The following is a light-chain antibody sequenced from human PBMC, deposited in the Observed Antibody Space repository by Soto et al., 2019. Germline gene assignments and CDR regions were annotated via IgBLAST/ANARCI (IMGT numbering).Light chain of an antibody. CDR1: QNIGTY. Sequence: ILFTHSPGTLFLSPVEKATLSCRASQNIGTYLAWYQQKNGQAPSLLIFGASTRANGVPDRFSGSGSRTDFTLTISRLDPEDFAVYYCQQRSNWLTFGQGTRLEIK. V-gene: IGKV3-11*01. J-gene: IGKJ5*01. CDR2: GAS. CDR3: QQRSNWLT.